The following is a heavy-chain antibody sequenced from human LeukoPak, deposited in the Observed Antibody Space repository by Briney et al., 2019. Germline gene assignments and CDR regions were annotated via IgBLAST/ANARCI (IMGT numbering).Heavy chain of an antibody. D-gene: IGHD3-10*01. CDR2: INHSGST. CDR1: GGSFSGYY. CDR3: ARDREYYYGSGIRVWSGWFDP. V-gene: IGHV4-34*01. J-gene: IGHJ5*02. Sequence: SETLSLTCAVYGGSFSGYYWSWIRQPPGKGLEWIGEINHSGSTNYNPSLKSRVTISVDTSKNQFSLKLSSVTAADTAVYYCARDREYYYGSGIRVWSGWFDPWGQGTLVTVSS.